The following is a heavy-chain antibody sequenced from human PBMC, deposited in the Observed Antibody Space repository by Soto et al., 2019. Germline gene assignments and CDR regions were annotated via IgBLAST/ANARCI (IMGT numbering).Heavy chain of an antibody. CDR2: ISGSGGNT. V-gene: IGHV3-23*01. CDR1: GFTFSSYA. J-gene: IGHJ4*02. D-gene: IGHD3-3*01. Sequence: GGSLRLSCAASGFTFSSYAMSWVRQAPGKGLEWVAAISGSGGNTYYADSVKGRFTISRDNSKNTLYLQMNSLRAEDTAVYYCSKEEWKDGMPSNYYFDYWGQGTLVTVSS. CDR3: SKEEWKDGMPSNYYFDY.